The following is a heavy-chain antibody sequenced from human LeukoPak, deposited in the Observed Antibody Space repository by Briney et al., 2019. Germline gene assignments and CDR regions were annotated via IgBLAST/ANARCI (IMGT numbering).Heavy chain of an antibody. Sequence: SETLSLTCTVSGGSISSSSYYWGWIRQPPGKGLEWIGSIYYSGSTYCNPSLKSRVTISVDTSKNQFPLKLSSVTAADTAVYYCARRGGNSVRAHFDYWGQGTLVTVSS. CDR1: GGSISSSSYY. CDR3: ARRGGNSVRAHFDY. D-gene: IGHD4-23*01. V-gene: IGHV4-39*01. J-gene: IGHJ4*02. CDR2: IYYSGST.